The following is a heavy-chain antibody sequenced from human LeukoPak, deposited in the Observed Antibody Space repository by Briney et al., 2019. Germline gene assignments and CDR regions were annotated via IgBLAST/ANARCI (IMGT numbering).Heavy chain of an antibody. Sequence: SETLSLTCTVSGGSISGYYWSWIRQPPGKGLEWIGYIDNSGLTTYSPSLRSRATISKDTSRNQFSLKVSSVTAADTAVYYCARLRGAGSWYFDLWGRGTLVTVSS. V-gene: IGHV4-59*01. J-gene: IGHJ2*01. CDR3: ARLRGAGSWYFDL. D-gene: IGHD3-10*01. CDR1: GGSISGYY. CDR2: IDNSGLT.